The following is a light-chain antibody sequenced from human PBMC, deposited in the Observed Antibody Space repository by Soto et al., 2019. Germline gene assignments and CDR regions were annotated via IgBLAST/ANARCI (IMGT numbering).Light chain of an antibody. CDR1: QGFRRW. Sequence: PKTQSPSFLSAFGRTRGTHTCRSSQGFRRWLAWYQQKPGKAPNLLIYAASNLQSGVPSRFRGSGSGTDFTLTISSLQPEDFATYYCQQTNSFPLTFGGGTKVEIK. CDR2: AAS. V-gene: IGKV1-12*01. CDR3: QQTNSFPLT. J-gene: IGKJ4*01.